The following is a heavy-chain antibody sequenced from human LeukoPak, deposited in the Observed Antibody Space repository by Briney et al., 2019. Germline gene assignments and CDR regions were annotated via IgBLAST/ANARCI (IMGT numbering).Heavy chain of an antibody. CDR2: VNHSGST. CDR1: GGSFSGYD. D-gene: IGHD1-20*01. J-gene: IGHJ6*03. CDR3: ASLTGATDYYYYYMDV. Sequence: NPSETLSLTCAVYGGSFSGYDWSWIRQPPGKGLEWIVEVNHSGSTNYNPSLKSRVTISVDTSKNQFSLKLTSVTAADTAVYYCASLTGATDYYYYYMDVWGKGTTVTVS. V-gene: IGHV4-34*01.